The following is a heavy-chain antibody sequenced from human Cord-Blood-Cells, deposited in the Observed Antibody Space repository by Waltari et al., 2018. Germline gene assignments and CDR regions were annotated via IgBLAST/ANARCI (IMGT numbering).Heavy chain of an antibody. D-gene: IGHD5-18*01. Sequence: QVQLVQSGAEVKKPGSSVKVSCKASGGTFSSYDISWVRQAPGPGFEWMGRIIPILGIANYAQKFQGRVRITEDKSTSTAYMELSSLRSEDTAVYYCARLVGYSYGNENRDFDYWGQGTLVTVSS. CDR3: ARLVGYSYGNENRDFDY. CDR2: IIPILGIA. J-gene: IGHJ4*02. CDR1: GGTFSSYD. V-gene: IGHV1-69*09.